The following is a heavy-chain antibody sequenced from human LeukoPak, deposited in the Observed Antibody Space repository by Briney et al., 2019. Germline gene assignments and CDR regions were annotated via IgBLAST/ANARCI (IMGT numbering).Heavy chain of an antibody. J-gene: IGHJ4*02. V-gene: IGHV4-59*08. CDR1: GGSISSYY. Sequence: SETLSLTCTVSGGSISSYYWSWIRQPPGKGLEWIGYIYYSGSTNYNPSLKSRVTISVDTSKNQFSLKLSSVTAADTAVYYCARAADYGDSIDYWGQGTLVTVSS. CDR3: ARAADYGDSIDY. CDR2: IYYSGST. D-gene: IGHD4-17*01.